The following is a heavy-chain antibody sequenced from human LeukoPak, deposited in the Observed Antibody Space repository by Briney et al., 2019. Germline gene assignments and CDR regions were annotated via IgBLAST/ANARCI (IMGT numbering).Heavy chain of an antibody. J-gene: IGHJ6*02. CDR2: MNPNSGNT. Sequence: GASVKVSCKASGYTFPSYDINWVRQAHGQGREWMGWMNPNSGNTGYAQKFQGRVTMTRNTSISTAYMELSSLRSEDTAVYYCARVQFRYYYYYGMDVWGQGTTVTVSS. CDR1: GYTFPSYD. V-gene: IGHV1-8*01. CDR3: ARVQFRYYYYYGMDV.